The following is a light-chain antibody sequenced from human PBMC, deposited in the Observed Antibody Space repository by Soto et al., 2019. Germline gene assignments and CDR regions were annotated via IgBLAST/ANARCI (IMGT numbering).Light chain of an antibody. CDR2: GAS. CDR1: KSVSSS. CDR3: QHFHNWPPWT. Sequence: EVVMTQSPDTLSVSPGERATLSCRASKSVSSSLAWYQQKPGQAPRLLIYGASTRATGVPARFSGSGSGTEFTLTISSLQSEDVAVYYCQHFHNWPPWTFGQGTRVEIK. J-gene: IGKJ1*01. V-gene: IGKV3-15*01.